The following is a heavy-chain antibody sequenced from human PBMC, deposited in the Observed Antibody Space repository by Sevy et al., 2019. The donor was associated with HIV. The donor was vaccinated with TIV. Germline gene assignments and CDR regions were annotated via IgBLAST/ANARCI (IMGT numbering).Heavy chain of an antibody. CDR1: GYTFRSYG. CDR3: ARDALQGVVVLPGAMWGGVDY. D-gene: IGHD2-2*01. CDR2: ISPYTGDT. V-gene: IGHV1-18*01. J-gene: IGHJ4*02. Sequence: ASVKVSCRASGYTFRSYGISWVRQAPGQGLEWMGWISPYTGDTDFAQKVQGRISMTSDTSTSTAYMELRSLRSDDTAVYYCARDALQGVVVLPGAMWGGVDYWGQGTLVTVSS.